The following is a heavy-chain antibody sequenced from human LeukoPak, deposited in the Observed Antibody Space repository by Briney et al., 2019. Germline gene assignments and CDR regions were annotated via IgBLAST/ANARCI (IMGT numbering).Heavy chain of an antibody. J-gene: IGHJ4*02. CDR2: ISSSGSTI. Sequence: GGSLRLSCAASGFTFSSYEINWVRQAPGKGLEWVSYISSSGSTIYYADSVKGRFTISRDNAKNSLYLQMNSLRAEDTAVYYCARVRCSGGSCYFDYFDYWGQGTLVTVSS. CDR1: GFTFSSYE. D-gene: IGHD2-15*01. CDR3: ARVRCSGGSCYFDYFDY. V-gene: IGHV3-48*03.